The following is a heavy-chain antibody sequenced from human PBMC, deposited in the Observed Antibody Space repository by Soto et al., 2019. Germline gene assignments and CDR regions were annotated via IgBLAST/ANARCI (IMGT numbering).Heavy chain of an antibody. D-gene: IGHD3-9*01. V-gene: IGHV4-34*01. CDR3: ARGGRNVLRYFDFPRNWFEP. J-gene: IGHJ5*02. Sequence: SETLSLTCAVYGGSFSGYYWSWIRQPPGKGLEWIGEINHSGSTNYNPSLKSRVTISVDTSKNQFFLKLSSVTAADTAVYYCARGGRNVLRYFDFPRNWFEPWGQGTRVTV. CDR2: INHSGST. CDR1: GGSFSGYY.